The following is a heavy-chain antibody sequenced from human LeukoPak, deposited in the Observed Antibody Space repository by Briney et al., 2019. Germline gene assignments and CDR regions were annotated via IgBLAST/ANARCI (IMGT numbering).Heavy chain of an antibody. V-gene: IGHV3-23*01. Sequence: GGSLRLSCAASGFTFSSYAMSWVRQAPGKGLEWVSAISGSGGSTYYADSVKGRFTISRDNSKNTLYLQMNSLRAEDTAVYYCAKPITIFGVVIGYGYWGQGTLVTVSS. CDR2: ISGSGGST. CDR1: GFTFSSYA. D-gene: IGHD3-3*01. J-gene: IGHJ4*02. CDR3: AKPITIFGVVIGYGY.